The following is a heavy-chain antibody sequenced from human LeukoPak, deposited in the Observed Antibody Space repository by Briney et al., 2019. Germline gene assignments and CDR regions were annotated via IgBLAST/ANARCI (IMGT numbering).Heavy chain of an antibody. CDR1: GYTFTSFG. CDR3: ARVGRWPGDCPTY. V-gene: IGHV1-18*01. Sequence: ASVKVSCKTSGYTFTSFGINWVRQAPGQGLEWMGWISPYNGNTNYDRKFQGRVTMTTDTSTSTAYMELRSLRSDDTAVYYCARVGRWPGDCPTYWGQGTLVTVSS. CDR2: ISPYNGNT. D-gene: IGHD2-21*02. J-gene: IGHJ4*02.